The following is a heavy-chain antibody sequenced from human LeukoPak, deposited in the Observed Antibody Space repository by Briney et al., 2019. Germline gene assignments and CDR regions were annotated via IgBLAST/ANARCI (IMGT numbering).Heavy chain of an antibody. Sequence: NPSETLSLTCTVSGGSISSYYWSWIRQPPGKGLEWIGYIYYSGSTSYNPSLKSRVTISVDTSKNQFSLKLSSVTAADTAVYYCARAGAYSYYYYGMDVWGQGTTVTVSS. J-gene: IGHJ6*02. CDR1: GGSISSYY. CDR2: IYYSGST. D-gene: IGHD2-15*01. V-gene: IGHV4-59*01. CDR3: ARAGAYSYYYYGMDV.